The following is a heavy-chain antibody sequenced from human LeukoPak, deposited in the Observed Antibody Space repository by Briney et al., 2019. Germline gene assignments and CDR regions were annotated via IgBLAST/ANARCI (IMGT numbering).Heavy chain of an antibody. V-gene: IGHV4-34*01. CDR3: ARGERSIAVVRYFDY. D-gene: IGHD6-19*01. CDR1: GGSFSGYY. CDR2: INHSGST. Sequence: NPSETLSLTCAVYGGSFSGYYWSWIRQPPGKGLEWIGEINHSGSTNYNPSLKSRVTISVDTSKNQFSLKLSSVTAADTAVYYCARGERSIAVVRYFDYWGQGTLVTVSS. J-gene: IGHJ4*02.